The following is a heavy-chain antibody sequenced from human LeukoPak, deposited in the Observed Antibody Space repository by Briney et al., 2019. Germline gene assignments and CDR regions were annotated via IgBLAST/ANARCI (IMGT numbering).Heavy chain of an antibody. CDR1: GYSISRGYY. Sequence: PSETVSLTCAASGYSISRGYYWGWIRQPPGKGLEWIGSIYHSGSTYYNPSLKSRVTISVDTSKNQFSLKLSSVTAADTPVHDCARLLEYSSSSSSAAFDNWGQGTLVPVSS. J-gene: IGHJ4*02. CDR3: ARLLEYSSSSSSAAFDN. D-gene: IGHD6-6*01. CDR2: IYHSGST. V-gene: IGHV4-38-2*01.